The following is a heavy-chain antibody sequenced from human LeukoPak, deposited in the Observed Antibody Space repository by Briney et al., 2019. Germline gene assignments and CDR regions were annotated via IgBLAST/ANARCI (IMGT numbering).Heavy chain of an antibody. V-gene: IGHV3-23*01. D-gene: IGHD6-13*01. CDR1: GFTFSSYA. CDR3: ALTLGIEADGNAEHDY. Sequence: GGSLRLSCAASGFTFSSYAMSWVRQAPGKGLEWVLAISGSGGSTYYADSVKGRFTISRDNSKNTLYLQMNSLRAEDTAVYYCALTLGIEADGNAEHDYWGQGTLVTVSS. J-gene: IGHJ4*02. CDR2: ISGSGGST.